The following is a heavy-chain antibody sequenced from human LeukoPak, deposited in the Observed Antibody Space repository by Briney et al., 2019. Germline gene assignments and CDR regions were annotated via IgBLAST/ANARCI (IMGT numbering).Heavy chain of an antibody. J-gene: IGHJ4*02. CDR1: GGSISSGGYY. V-gene: IGHV4-31*03. Sequence: SETLSLTCTVSGGSISSGGYYWSWIRQHPGTGLEWIGYIYYSGITQYNPSLKSRVTISVDTSKNQFSLKLSSVTAADTAVYYCARAAYSSSWFFDYWGQGTLVTVSS. D-gene: IGHD6-13*01. CDR3: ARAAYSSSWFFDY. CDR2: IYYSGIT.